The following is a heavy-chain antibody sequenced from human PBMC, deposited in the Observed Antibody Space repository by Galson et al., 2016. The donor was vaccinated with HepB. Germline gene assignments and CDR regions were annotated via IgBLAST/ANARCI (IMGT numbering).Heavy chain of an antibody. CDR3: ARERGVITTLHAFDI. D-gene: IGHD3-22*01. J-gene: IGHJ3*02. Sequence: SLRLSCAASGFTFGSYGMHWVRQAPGKGLEWVAVIWSDGRNKYYTHSVKGRFSISRDNSKNTLYLQMNSLRAEATAVYYCARERGVITTLHAFDIWGPGTLFTVAS. CDR2: IWSDGRNK. V-gene: IGHV3-33*01. CDR1: GFTFGSYG.